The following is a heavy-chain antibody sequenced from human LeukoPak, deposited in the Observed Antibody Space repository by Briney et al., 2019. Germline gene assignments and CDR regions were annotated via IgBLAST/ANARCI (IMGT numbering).Heavy chain of an antibody. D-gene: IGHD1-26*01. V-gene: IGHV4-59*01. CDR3: ARGVYSGTYYVDQ. J-gene: IGHJ4*02. CDR2: IYYSGST. CDR1: GVSFSSYY. Sequence: SETLSLTCTVSGVSFSSYYWSWIRQPPGKGLEWIGYIYYSGSTSYNPSLKSRATISIDTSMNQFSLKLSSVTAADTAVYYCARGVYSGTYYVDQWGQGTRVAVSS.